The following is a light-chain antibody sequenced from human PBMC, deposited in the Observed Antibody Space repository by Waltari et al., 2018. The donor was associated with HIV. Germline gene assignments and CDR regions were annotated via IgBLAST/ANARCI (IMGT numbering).Light chain of an antibody. Sequence: QSALTQPPPASGSPGQSVTISCTGTNSDVGGYNYVSWYQQHPGKAPKLMIYEVNKRPSGVPDRFSGSKSGNTASLTVSGLQAEDEADYYCSSYAGSNNRVFGGGTKLTVL. CDR2: EVN. CDR3: SSYAGSNNRV. J-gene: IGLJ2*01. V-gene: IGLV2-8*01. CDR1: NSDVGGYNY.